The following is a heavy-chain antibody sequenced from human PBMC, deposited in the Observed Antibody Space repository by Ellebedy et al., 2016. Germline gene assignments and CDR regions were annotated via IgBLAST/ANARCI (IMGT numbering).Heavy chain of an antibody. Sequence: ASVKVSXXASGYTFTDYYIHWVRQAPGQGLEWMGWVNPNSGGTNYAQKFQGRVTMTRDTSISTAYMELSRLRSDDTAVYYCARGYCSGGSCYRGPLDYWGQGTLVTVSS. V-gene: IGHV1-2*02. D-gene: IGHD2-15*01. CDR2: VNPNSGGT. J-gene: IGHJ4*02. CDR1: GYTFTDYY. CDR3: ARGYCSGGSCYRGPLDY.